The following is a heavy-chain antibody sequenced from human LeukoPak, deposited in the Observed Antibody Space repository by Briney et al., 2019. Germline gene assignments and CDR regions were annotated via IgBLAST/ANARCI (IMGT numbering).Heavy chain of an antibody. Sequence: KTSETLSPTCAVYGGSFSGYYWSWIRQPPGKGLEWIGEINHSGSTNYNPSLKSRVTISVDTSKNQFSLKLSSVTAADTAVYYCARPTKRGSSVNWFDPWGQGTLVTDSS. V-gene: IGHV4-34*01. CDR2: INHSGST. CDR1: GGSFSGYY. J-gene: IGHJ5*02. D-gene: IGHD2-8*01. CDR3: ARPTKRGSSVNWFDP.